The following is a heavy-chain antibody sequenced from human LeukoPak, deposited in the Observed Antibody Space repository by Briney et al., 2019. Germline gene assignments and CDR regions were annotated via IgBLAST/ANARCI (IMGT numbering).Heavy chain of an antibody. CDR1: GDSMSTHY. D-gene: IGHD3-22*01. V-gene: IGHV4-59*11. J-gene: IGHJ4*02. Sequence: PSETLSLTCTVSGDSMSTHYWNWIRQPPGKGLEWIGYIHNSGSTNYNPSLKSRVTISVDTSKNQFSLKLSSVTAADTAVYYCATYDSSGYYRYSFDYWGQGTLVTVSS. CDR2: IHNSGST. CDR3: ATYDSSGYYRYSFDY.